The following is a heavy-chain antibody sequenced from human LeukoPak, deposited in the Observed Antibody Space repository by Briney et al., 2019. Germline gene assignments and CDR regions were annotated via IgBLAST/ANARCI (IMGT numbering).Heavy chain of an antibody. V-gene: IGHV1-2*02. J-gene: IGHJ4*02. CDR2: INPNSGGT. D-gene: IGHD6-6*01. CDR1: GYTFTGYY. Sequence: GGSLRLSCTASGYTFTGYYMHWVRQAPGQGLEWMGWINPNSGGTNYAQKFQGRVTMTRDTSISTAYMELSRLRSDDTAVYYCARSYSSSSKLDYWGQGTLVTVSS. CDR3: ARSYSSSSKLDY.